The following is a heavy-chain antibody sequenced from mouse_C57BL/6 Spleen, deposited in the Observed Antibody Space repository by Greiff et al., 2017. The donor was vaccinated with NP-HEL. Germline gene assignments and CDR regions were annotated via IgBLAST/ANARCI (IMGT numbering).Heavy chain of an antibody. Sequence: VQLQQSGPELVKPGASVKLSCKASGYAFSSSWMNWVKQRPGKGLEWIGRIYPGDGDTNYNGKFKGKATLTADKSSSTAYMQLSSLTSEDSAVYFCASSGPFAYWGQGTLVTVSA. CDR1: GYAFSSSW. CDR2: IYPGDGDT. CDR3: ASSGPFAY. D-gene: IGHD3-1*01. J-gene: IGHJ3*01. V-gene: IGHV1-82*01.